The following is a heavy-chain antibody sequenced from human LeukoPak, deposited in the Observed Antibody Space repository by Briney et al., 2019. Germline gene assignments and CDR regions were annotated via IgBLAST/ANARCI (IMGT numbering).Heavy chain of an antibody. D-gene: IGHD2-2*01. CDR2: IRYDGSNK. Sequence: GGSLRLSCAASGFTFSSYGMHWVRRAPGKGLEWVAFIRYDGSNKYYADSVKGRFTISRDNSKNTLYLQMNSLRAEDTAVYYCAKDGIVVVPAASKNYFDYWGQGTLVTVSS. J-gene: IGHJ4*02. CDR3: AKDGIVVVPAASKNYFDY. V-gene: IGHV3-30*02. CDR1: GFTFSSYG.